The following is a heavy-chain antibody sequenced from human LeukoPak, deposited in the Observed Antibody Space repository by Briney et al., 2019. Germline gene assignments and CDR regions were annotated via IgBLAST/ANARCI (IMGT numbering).Heavy chain of an antibody. CDR3: AKFRPITSVAGTIFHY. D-gene: IGHD6-19*01. CDR2: ISGSGGST. Sequence: GGSLRLSCASSGFTFSNYAMSWVRQAPGKGLEWVSAISGSGGSTYYADSVKGRFTVSRDNSKNTLYLQMNTLRAEDTAVYYCAKFRPITSVAGTIFHYWGQGTLVTVSS. CDR1: GFTFSNYA. V-gene: IGHV3-23*01. J-gene: IGHJ4*02.